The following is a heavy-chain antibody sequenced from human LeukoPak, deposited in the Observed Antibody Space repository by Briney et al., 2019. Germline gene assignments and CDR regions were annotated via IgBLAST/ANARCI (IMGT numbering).Heavy chain of an antibody. J-gene: IGHJ6*02. D-gene: IGHD6-13*01. V-gene: IGHV1-69*13. CDR3: AADVGSSWDGIYYYYGMDV. CDR1: GGTFSSYA. CDR2: IIPIFGTA. Sequence: ASVKVSCKASGGTFSSYAISWVRQAPGQGLEWMGGIIPIFGTANYAQKFQGRVTITADESTSTAYMELSSLRSEDTAVYYCAADVGSSWDGIYYYYGMDVWGQGTTVTVSS.